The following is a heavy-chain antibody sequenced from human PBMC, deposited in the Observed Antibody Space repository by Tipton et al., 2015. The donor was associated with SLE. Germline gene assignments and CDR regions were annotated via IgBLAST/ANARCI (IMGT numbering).Heavy chain of an antibody. CDR2: IYHSGST. D-gene: IGHD5-12*01. Sequence: TLSLTCAVSGGSISSGGYSWSWIRQPPGKGLEWIGYIYHSGSTYYNPSLKSRVTISVDTSKNQFSLKLSSVTAADTAVYYCARGSGYDLWGQGTLVTVSS. CDR1: GGSISSGGYS. CDR3: ARGSGYDL. J-gene: IGHJ4*02. V-gene: IGHV4-30-2*01.